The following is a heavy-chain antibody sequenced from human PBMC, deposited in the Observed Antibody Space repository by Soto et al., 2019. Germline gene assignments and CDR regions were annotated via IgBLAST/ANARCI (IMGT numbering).Heavy chain of an antibody. Sequence: EVQLLESGGGLVHPGGSLRLSCAASGFTFSSYAMSWVRQAPGKGLEWVSAISGSGGSTYYADSVKGRFTISRDNSKNTLYLKMNSLRAEDTAVYYCARYVDTAIVFDYWGQGTLVTVSS. CDR2: ISGSGGST. CDR1: GFTFSSYA. D-gene: IGHD5-18*01. CDR3: ARYVDTAIVFDY. V-gene: IGHV3-23*01. J-gene: IGHJ4*02.